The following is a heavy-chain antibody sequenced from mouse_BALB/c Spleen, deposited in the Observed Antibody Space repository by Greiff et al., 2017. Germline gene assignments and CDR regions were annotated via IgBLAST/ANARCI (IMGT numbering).Heavy chain of an antibody. D-gene: IGHD2-14*01. Sequence: VQLQQSGAELMKPGASVKISCKATGYTFSSYWIEWVKQRPGHGLEWIGEILPGSGSTNYNEKFKGKATFTADTSSNTAYMQLSSLTSEDSAVYYCARRNYRYDGGVYAMDYWGQGTSVTVSS. V-gene: IGHV1-9*01. CDR3: ARRNYRYDGGVYAMDY. J-gene: IGHJ4*01. CDR1: GYTFSSYW. CDR2: ILPGSGST.